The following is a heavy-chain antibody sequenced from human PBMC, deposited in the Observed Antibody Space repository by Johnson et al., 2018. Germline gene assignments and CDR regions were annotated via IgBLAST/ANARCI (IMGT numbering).Heavy chain of an antibody. J-gene: IGHJ6*02. D-gene: IGHD5-12*01. CDR2: ISYDGRNK. Sequence: QVQLVESGGGLVKPGGSLRLSCAASGFTFSSYGMHWVRQAPGKGLEWVAVISYDGRNKYYADSVKGRFTISRDNSKNTLYLQMNSLRAEETAVYYCAGKTATSYYYYGMDVWGQGTTVTVSS. CDR1: GFTFSSYG. CDR3: AGKTATSYYYYGMDV. V-gene: IGHV3-30*03.